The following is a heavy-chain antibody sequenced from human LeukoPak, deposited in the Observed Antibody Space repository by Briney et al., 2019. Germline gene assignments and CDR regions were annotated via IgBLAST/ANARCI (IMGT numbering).Heavy chain of an antibody. D-gene: IGHD1-26*01. CDR1: GFTFSDYS. CDR3: ARAHIQDYTIVGLVDH. V-gene: IGHV3-21*01. CDR2: ISSRSTYA. J-gene: IGHJ5*02. Sequence: GGSLRLSCAASGFTFSDYSMNWVRQTPGQGLEWVSSISSRSTYAYYADSVRGRFTVSRDSAKNSLFLQMDNLRVEDTAIYYCARAHIQDYTIVGLVDHWGQGTLVTVSS.